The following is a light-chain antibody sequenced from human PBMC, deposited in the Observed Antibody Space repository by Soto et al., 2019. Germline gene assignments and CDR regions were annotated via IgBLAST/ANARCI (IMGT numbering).Light chain of an antibody. CDR1: QNVRSDF. V-gene: IGKV3-20*01. CDR2: DAS. J-gene: IGKJ2*01. Sequence: EIVLTQSPGTLSLSPGERATLSCRASQNVRSDFLAWYQQKPGQAPRLLIYDASDRATVIPDRFSGSGSGTDFTLTISRLEPEDLAVYYCQQYGTAPYTFGQGTKLEIK. CDR3: QQYGTAPYT.